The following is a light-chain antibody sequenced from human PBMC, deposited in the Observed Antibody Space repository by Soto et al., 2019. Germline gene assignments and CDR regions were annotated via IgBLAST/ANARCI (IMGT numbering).Light chain of an antibody. CDR2: LGS. V-gene: IGKV2-28*01. Sequence: DIVMTQSPLSLPVTPGEPASISCRSSQSLLHSNGYNYLVWYLQKPGQSPQLLIYLGSNRASGVPDRFSGSGSGPDFTLKISSVEAEDVGVYYCMQVLQTPATFGQGTKVEIK. CDR3: MQVLQTPAT. J-gene: IGKJ1*01. CDR1: QSLLHSNGYNY.